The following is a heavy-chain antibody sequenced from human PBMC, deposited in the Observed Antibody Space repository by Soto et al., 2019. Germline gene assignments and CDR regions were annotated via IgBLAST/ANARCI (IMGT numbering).Heavy chain of an antibody. J-gene: IGHJ6*02. CDR1: GFPFSSHE. CDR2: ISRSGDTK. Sequence: PGGSLRLSCVASGFPFSSHEMNWVRQAPGKGLEWVSYISRSGDTKHYADSVKGRFTISRDNAKNSLFLQMNSLRVEDTAVYYCARHRDDSVGYYVLGYYGMDVWGQGTTVSVSS. CDR3: ARHRDDSVGYYVLGYYGMDV. D-gene: IGHD3-22*01. V-gene: IGHV3-48*03.